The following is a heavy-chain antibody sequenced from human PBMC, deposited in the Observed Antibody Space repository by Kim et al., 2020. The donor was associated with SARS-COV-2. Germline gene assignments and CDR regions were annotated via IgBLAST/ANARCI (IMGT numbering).Heavy chain of an antibody. V-gene: IGHV3-30-3*01. Sequence: GGSLRLSCAASGFTFSSYAMHWVRQAPGKGLEWVAVISYDGSNKYYADSVKGRFTISRDNSKNTLYLQMNSLRAEDTAVYYCARDVDPIVVVPGPHYYYGMDVWGQGTTVTVSS. CDR3: ARDVDPIVVVPGPHYYYGMDV. CDR2: ISYDGSNK. CDR1: GFTFSSYA. J-gene: IGHJ6*02. D-gene: IGHD2-2*01.